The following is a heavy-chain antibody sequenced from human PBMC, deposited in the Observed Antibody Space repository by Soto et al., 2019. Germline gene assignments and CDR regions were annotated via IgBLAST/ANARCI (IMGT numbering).Heavy chain of an antibody. CDR2: IKQDGSEK. CDR1: GFTFSSYW. CDR3: ARVYWGSGSPTDFDY. Sequence: PGGSLRLSCAASGFTFSSYWMSWVRQAPGKGLEWVANIKQDGSEKYYVDSVKGRFTISRDNAKNSLYLQMNSLRAEDTAVYYCARVYWGSGSPTDFDYWGQGTLVTV. J-gene: IGHJ4*02. V-gene: IGHV3-7*03. D-gene: IGHD3-10*01.